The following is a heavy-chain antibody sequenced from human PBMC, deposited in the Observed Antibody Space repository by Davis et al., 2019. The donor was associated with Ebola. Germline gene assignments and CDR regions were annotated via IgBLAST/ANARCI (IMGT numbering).Heavy chain of an antibody. V-gene: IGHV3-21*01. D-gene: IGHD3-10*01. CDR2: ISSSSSYI. CDR3: VSTYYLKGDV. Sequence: PGGSLRLSCAASGFTFSSYSMNWVRQAPGKGLEWVSSISSSSSYIYYADSVKGRFTISRDNSKDTLNLQMNSLRTEDTAIYYCVSTYYLKGDVWGQGTTVTVSS. J-gene: IGHJ6*02. CDR1: GFTFSSYS.